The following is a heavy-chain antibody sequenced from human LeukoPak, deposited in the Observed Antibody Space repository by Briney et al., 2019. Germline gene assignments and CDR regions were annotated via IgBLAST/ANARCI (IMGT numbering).Heavy chain of an antibody. CDR1: GGSISSSSYY. CDR3: AREYYYDHWFDP. D-gene: IGHD3-22*01. CDR2: IYYSGST. J-gene: IGHJ5*02. V-gene: IGHV4-61*01. Sequence: PSETLSLTCTVSGGSISSSSYYWGWIRQPPGKGLEWIGYIYYSGSTNYNPSLKSRVTISVDTSKNQFSLKLSSVTAADTAVYYCAREYYYDHWFDPWGQGTLVTVSS.